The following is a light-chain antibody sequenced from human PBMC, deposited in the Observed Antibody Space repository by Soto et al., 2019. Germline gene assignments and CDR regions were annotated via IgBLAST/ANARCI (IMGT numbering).Light chain of an antibody. CDR1: QSVRGH. CDR2: DAS. J-gene: IGKJ5*01. Sequence: DTVLTQSPAALSLSPGXTATLSCRASQSVRGHLAWYQHKPGQAPRLLIYDASYRATGVPLRFSGSGSGTDFTLTISSLESGDSATYYCQQRSDWPPITFGQGTRLEIK. CDR3: QQRSDWPPIT. V-gene: IGKV3-11*01.